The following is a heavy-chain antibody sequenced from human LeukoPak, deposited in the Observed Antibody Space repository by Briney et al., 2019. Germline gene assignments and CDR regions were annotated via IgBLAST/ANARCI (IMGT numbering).Heavy chain of an antibody. Sequence: GGSLRLSCAASGFTFSSFAMSWVRQAPGKGREWVSTISGSGGSTYYADSVKGRFTISRDNYKNTMYLQMNSLRAEDTAVYFCAKGHTSWFGEIAHWGQGTLVTVSS. CDR3: AKGHTSWFGEIAH. CDR1: GFTFSSFA. V-gene: IGHV3-23*01. CDR2: ISGSGGST. D-gene: IGHD3-10*01. J-gene: IGHJ5*02.